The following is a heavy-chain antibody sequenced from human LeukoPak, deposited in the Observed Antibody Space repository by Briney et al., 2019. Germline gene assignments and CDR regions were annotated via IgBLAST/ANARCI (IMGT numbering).Heavy chain of an antibody. CDR2: IYYSGST. Sequence: SETLSLTCTVSGGSISSYYWSWIRQPPGKGLEWIGYIYYSGSTNYNPSLKSRVTISVDTSKNQFSLKLSSVTAADTAVYYCARAFLPLDPWGQGTLVTVSS. V-gene: IGHV4-59*01. CDR1: GGSISSYY. CDR3: ARAFLPLDP. D-gene: IGHD2/OR15-2a*01. J-gene: IGHJ5*02.